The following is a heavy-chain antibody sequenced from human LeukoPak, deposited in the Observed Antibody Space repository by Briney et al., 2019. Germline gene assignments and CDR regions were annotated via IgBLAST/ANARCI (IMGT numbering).Heavy chain of an antibody. CDR3: ARDIPIVGATDY. V-gene: IGHV3-66*01. CDR2: IYSGGST. Sequence: PGGSLRLSCAVSGFTVSSNYMSWVRQAPGKGLEWVSVIYSGGSTYYADSVKGRFTISRDNSKNTLYLQMNSLRAEDTAVYYCARDIPIVGATDYWGQGTLVTVSS. D-gene: IGHD1-26*01. CDR1: GFTVSSNY. J-gene: IGHJ4*02.